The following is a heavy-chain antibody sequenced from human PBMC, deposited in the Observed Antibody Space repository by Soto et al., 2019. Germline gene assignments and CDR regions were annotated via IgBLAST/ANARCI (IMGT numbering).Heavy chain of an antibody. V-gene: IGHV3-23*01. Sequence: EVQLFESGGGLVQPGGSLRLSCAASGFTFSSYVMSWVRQAPGKGLEWVSGISGSSGSTYYADSVKGRFTVSRDNSKNTLYLQMNSLRAEDTAVYYCAKGSDYHRFDYWGQGTLVTVSS. CDR3: AKGSDYHRFDY. D-gene: IGHD1-26*01. CDR2: ISGSSGST. J-gene: IGHJ4*02. CDR1: GFTFSSYV.